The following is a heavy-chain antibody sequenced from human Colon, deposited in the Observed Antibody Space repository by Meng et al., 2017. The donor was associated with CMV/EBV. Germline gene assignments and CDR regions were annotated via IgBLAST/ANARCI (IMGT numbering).Heavy chain of an antibody. CDR3: TSLDSGYVGLDV. CDR2: IRSKDNNYAT. Sequence: ESLKISCAASGFTFSGSAMHWVPQAPGKGLEWVGRIRSKDNNYATTYAESVKGRFIISRDDSKNTAYLQMNSLKTEDTAVYYCTSLDSGYVGLDVWGQGTTVTVSS. J-gene: IGHJ6*02. V-gene: IGHV3-73*01. CDR1: GFTFSGSA. D-gene: IGHD5-12*01.